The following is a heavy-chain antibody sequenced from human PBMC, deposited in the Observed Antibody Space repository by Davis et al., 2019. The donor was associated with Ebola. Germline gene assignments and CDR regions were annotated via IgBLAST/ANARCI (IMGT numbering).Heavy chain of an antibody. Sequence: GESLKISCAASGFTFSSYAMSWVRQAPGKGLEWVSAISGSGGSTYYADSVKGRFTISRDNARNSLYLQMNSLRAEDTAVYYCAREVLGATVGYFDFWGQGTLVTVSS. CDR1: GFTFSSYA. V-gene: IGHV3-23*01. D-gene: IGHD1-26*01. CDR2: ISGSGGST. CDR3: AREVLGATVGYFDF. J-gene: IGHJ4*02.